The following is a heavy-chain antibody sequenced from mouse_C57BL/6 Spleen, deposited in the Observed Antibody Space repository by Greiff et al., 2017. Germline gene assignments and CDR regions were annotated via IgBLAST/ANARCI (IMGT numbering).Heavy chain of an antibody. V-gene: IGHV2-3*01. D-gene: IGHD2-4*01. Sequence: QVQLQQSGPGLVAPSQSLSITCTVSGFSLTSYGVSWVRQPPGKGLEWLGVIWGDGGTNYHSALISRLSISKDNSKSQVFLKLNSLQTDDTATYYYANGDYDERFAYWGQGTLVTVSA. J-gene: IGHJ3*01. CDR3: ANGDYDERFAY. CDR1: GFSLTSYG. CDR2: IWGDGGT.